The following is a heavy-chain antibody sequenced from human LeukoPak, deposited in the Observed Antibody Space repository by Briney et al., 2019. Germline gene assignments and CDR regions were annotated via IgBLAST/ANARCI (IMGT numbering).Heavy chain of an antibody. CDR3: ATEGGWAPTDYGDNAY. J-gene: IGHJ4*02. V-gene: IGHV1-18*01. CDR2: ISPYKGNT. CDR1: GYTFTNYG. D-gene: IGHD4-17*01. Sequence: ASVKVSCKASGYTFTNYGITWVRQAPGQGLEWMGWISPYKGNTNYAQKVQGRVTMTTDTSTSTVYMELRSLRFDDTAVYYCATEGGWAPTDYGDNAYWGQGTLVTVSS.